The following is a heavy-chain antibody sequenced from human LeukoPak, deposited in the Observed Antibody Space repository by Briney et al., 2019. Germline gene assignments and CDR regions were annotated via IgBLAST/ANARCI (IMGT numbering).Heavy chain of an antibody. CDR1: GGSFSGYY. Sequence: SETLSLTCAVYGGSFSGYYWSWIRQPPGKGLEWIGEINHSGSTNYNPSLKSRVTISVDTSKNQFSLKLSSGTAADTAVYYCARAKGYYYDSSGYRYYFDYWGQGTLVTVSS. CDR2: INHSGST. CDR3: ARAKGYYYDSSGYRYYFDY. J-gene: IGHJ4*02. V-gene: IGHV4-34*01. D-gene: IGHD3-22*01.